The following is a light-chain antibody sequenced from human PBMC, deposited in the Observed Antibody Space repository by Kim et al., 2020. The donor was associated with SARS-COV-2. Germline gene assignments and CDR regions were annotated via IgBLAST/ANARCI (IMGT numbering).Light chain of an antibody. CDR2: AAS. CDR1: QGISSY. Sequence: SASAGDRVTITCRASQGISSYLAWYQQKPGKAPKRLIYAASTLQSGVPSRFSGSGSGTDFTLTISCLQSEDVATYYWQQYYSYPLTCGGGTKVDIK. J-gene: IGKJ4*01. V-gene: IGKV1-8*01. CDR3: QQYYSYPLT.